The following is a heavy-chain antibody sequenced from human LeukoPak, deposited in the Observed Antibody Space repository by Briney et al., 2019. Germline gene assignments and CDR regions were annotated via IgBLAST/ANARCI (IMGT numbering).Heavy chain of an antibody. CDR3: ARDVDIVATMLDY. D-gene: IGHD5-12*01. CDR2: IIPIFGTA. J-gene: IGHJ4*02. CDR1: GGTFSSYA. Sequence: SVKVSCKASGGTFSSYAISWVRQAPGQGLEWMGGIIPIFGTANYAQKLQGRVTMTTDTSTSTAYMELRSLRSDDTAVYYCARDVDIVATMLDYWGQGTLVTVSS. V-gene: IGHV1-69*05.